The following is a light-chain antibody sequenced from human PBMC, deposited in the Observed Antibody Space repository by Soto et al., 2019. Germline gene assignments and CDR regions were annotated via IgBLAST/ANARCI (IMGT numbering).Light chain of an antibody. Sequence: DIQITQSPSTRCAPQAHRVSITCRARQGISSWLAWYQQKPGQAPRLLIYRASSLDTGVPARFSGSGSGTDFTLTISSLAPDDFATYYCQQYDSYPWTLGQGTKVDIK. CDR2: RAS. V-gene: IGKV1-5*03. CDR3: QQYDSYPWT. CDR1: QGISSW. J-gene: IGKJ1*01.